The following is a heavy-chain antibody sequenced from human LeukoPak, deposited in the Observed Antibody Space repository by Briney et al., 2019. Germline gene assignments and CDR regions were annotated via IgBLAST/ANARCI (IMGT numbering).Heavy chain of an antibody. CDR1: GFIFSSYE. CDR3: ARVAPRIFYFDY. J-gene: IGHJ4*02. V-gene: IGHV3-48*03. Sequence: GGSLRLSCAASGFIFSSYEMNWVRQAPGKGLEYVSYISSHARTTYNADSVKGRFTISRDNAKNSLYLQMDSLRAEDTAVYYCARVAPRIFYFDYWGQGTLVTVSS. CDR2: ISSHARTT. D-gene: IGHD3-3*02.